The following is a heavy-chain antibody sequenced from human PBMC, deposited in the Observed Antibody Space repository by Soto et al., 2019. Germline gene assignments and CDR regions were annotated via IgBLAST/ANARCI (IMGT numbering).Heavy chain of an antibody. Sequence: AVKCSFKASVCTFSSYAISWVRQAPGQVLDCIGGIITIFGTANYAQKFQGRVTITADESTSTAYMELSSLRSEDTAVYYCARQGGDQAPDGTDYYGMDVWGQGPPDNVS. CDR2: IITIFGTA. CDR1: VCTFSSYA. CDR3: ARQGGDQAPDGTDYYGMDV. J-gene: IGHJ6*02. V-gene: IGHV1-69*13. D-gene: IGHD3-16*01.